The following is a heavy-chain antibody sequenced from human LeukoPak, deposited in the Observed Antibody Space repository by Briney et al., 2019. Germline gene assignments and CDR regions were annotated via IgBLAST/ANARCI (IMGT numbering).Heavy chain of an antibody. CDR2: ISGSGGST. CDR3: AKAAYSNNWYFFDC. Sequence: GGSLRLSCAASGFTFSSYDLSWVRQAPGKGLEWVSGISGSGGSTFYADSVKGRFTISRDNSKNTLYLQMNSLRAEDTAVYYCAKAAYSNNWYFFDCWGQATLVTVSS. V-gene: IGHV3-23*01. CDR1: GFTFSSYD. J-gene: IGHJ4*02. D-gene: IGHD1-20*01.